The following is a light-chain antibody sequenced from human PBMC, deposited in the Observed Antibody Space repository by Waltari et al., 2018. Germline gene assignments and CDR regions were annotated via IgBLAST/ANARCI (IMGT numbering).Light chain of an antibody. CDR2: EVS. CDR3: SSYAGSNNVV. V-gene: IGLV2-8*01. J-gene: IGLJ2*01. Sequence: QSALTQPPSASGSPGQSVTISCTGTSSDVGGHNYVSWYQQHPGKAPKLMIYEVSKRPSGVPYRFSGSKSGNTASLTVSGLQAEDEADYYCSSYAGSNNVVFGGGTKLTVL. CDR1: SSDVGGHNY.